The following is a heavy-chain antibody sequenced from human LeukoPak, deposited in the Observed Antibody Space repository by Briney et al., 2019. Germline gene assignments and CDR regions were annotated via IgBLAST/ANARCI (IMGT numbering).Heavy chain of an antibody. J-gene: IGHJ4*02. CDR2: IYSGGST. CDR3: ARDGAVLTGYYDY. D-gene: IGHD3-9*01. CDR1: GFTFSTYS. V-gene: IGHV3-66*01. Sequence: GGSLRLSCAASGFTFSTYSMNWVRQAPGKGLEWVSTIYSGGSTYYADSVTGRFTISRDNSKNTLYLQMNSLRADDTAVYYCARDGAVLTGYYDYWGQGTLVTVSS.